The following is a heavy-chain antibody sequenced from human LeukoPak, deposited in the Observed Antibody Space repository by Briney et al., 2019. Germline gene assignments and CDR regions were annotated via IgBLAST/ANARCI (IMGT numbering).Heavy chain of an antibody. J-gene: IGHJ4*02. CDR2: IYYSGST. CDR1: GGSISSYY. Sequence: SETLSLTCTVSGGSISSYYWSWIRQPPGKGLEWIGYIYYSGSTNYNPSLKSRVTMSVDTSKNQFSLRLRSVTAADTAVYYCARTPFDFDYWGQGTLVTVSS. V-gene: IGHV4-59*12. CDR3: ARTPFDFDY. D-gene: IGHD3-3*01.